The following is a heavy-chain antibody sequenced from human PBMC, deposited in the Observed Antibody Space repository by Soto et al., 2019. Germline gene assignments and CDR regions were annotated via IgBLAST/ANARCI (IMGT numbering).Heavy chain of an antibody. D-gene: IGHD3-10*01. CDR1: GGSFSGYY. V-gene: IGHV4-34*01. Sequence: TSETLSLTCAVYGGSFSGYYWSWIRQPPGKGLEWIGEINHSGSTNYNPSLKSRVTISVDTSKNQFSLKLSSVTAADTAVYYCARGESRTSMVYYGMDVWGQGTTVTVSS. CDR3: ARGESRTSMVYYGMDV. J-gene: IGHJ6*02. CDR2: INHSGST.